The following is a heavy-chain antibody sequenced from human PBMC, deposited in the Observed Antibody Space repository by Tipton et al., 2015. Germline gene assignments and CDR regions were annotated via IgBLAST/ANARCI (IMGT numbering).Heavy chain of an antibody. J-gene: IGHJ6*02. V-gene: IGHV3-53*01. CDR3: ATHVRGAKRIGVVSGTINRYSAMDI. D-gene: IGHD3-3*01. Sequence: QLVQSGGGLIQPGGSLRLSCAASGFTVSSNPMNWVRQAPGKGLEWVSVIYSGGDTYYAESVKGRFTISRDTSRNTLYVQMNNLRVEDTAVYYCATHVRGAKRIGVVSGTINRYSAMDIWGQGTTVTVSS. CDR1: GFTVSSNP. CDR2: IYSGGDT.